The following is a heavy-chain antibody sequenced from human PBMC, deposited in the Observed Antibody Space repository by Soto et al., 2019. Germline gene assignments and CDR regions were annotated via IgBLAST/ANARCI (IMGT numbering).Heavy chain of an antibody. V-gene: IGHV1-69*08. J-gene: IGHJ4*02. CDR2: IIPILGIA. D-gene: IGHD5-12*01. Sequence: QVHLVQSGAEVKKPGSSVKVSCKASGGTFSSYTICWVRQAPGQGLEWMGRIIPILGIANYAQKFQGRVTITADKSTSTAYMELSSLRSEDTAVYYCAIDVGGYSYYVQEDYWGQGTLVTVSS. CDR3: AIDVGGYSYYVQEDY. CDR1: GGTFSSYT.